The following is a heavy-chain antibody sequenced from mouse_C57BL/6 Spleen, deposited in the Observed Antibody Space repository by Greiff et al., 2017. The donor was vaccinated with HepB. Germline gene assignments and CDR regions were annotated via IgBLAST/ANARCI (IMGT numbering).Heavy chain of an antibody. CDR3: ARDRFDY. Sequence: EVKLMESGPGLVKPSQSLSLTCSVTGYSITSGYYWNWIRQFPGNKLEWMGYISYDGSNNYNPTLKNRISITRDTTKNQVFLKLNSVTTEDTATYYCARDRFDYWGQGTTLTVSS. CDR2: ISYDGSN. J-gene: IGHJ2*01. CDR1: GYSITSGYY. V-gene: IGHV3-6*01.